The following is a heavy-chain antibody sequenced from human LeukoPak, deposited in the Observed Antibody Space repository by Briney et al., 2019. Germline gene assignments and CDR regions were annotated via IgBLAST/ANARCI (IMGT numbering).Heavy chain of an antibody. CDR3: ARASTTFDD. CDR1: GGSISSSSYY. D-gene: IGHD1-14*01. J-gene: IGHJ4*02. Sequence: PSETLSLTCTVSGGSISSSSYYWGWIRQPPGKGLEWIGYISDGGSTNYNPSLKSRVSISVDASKNQFSLKLSSVTAADTAVYFCARASTTFDDWGQGTLVTVSS. CDR2: ISDGGST. V-gene: IGHV4-61*05.